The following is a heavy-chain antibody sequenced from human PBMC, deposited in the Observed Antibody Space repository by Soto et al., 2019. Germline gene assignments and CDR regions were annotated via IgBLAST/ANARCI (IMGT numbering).Heavy chain of an antibody. V-gene: IGHV6-1*01. CDR3: AGTTSRYWYCMDV. J-gene: IGHJ6*02. CDR1: GDSVSSNSAA. D-gene: IGHD1-7*01. Sequence: SQTLSLTCVISGDSVSSNSAAWNWIRQSPSRGLEWLGRTYYRTRWYYDYAVSVRSRITVNPDTSKNQFSLQLTSVTPEDTAVYFWAGTTSRYWYCMDVWGQGTTVTVSS. CDR2: TYYRTRWYY.